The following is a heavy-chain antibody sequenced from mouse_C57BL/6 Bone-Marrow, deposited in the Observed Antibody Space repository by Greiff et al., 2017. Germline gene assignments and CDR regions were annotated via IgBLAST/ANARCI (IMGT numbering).Heavy chain of an antibody. V-gene: IGHV5-15*01. CDR2: ISNLAYSI. CDR1: GFTFSDYG. Sequence: EVQLMESGGGLVQPGGSLKLSCAASGFTFSDYGMAWVRQAPRKGPEWVAFISNLAYSIYYADTFTGRFTLARENATNTLYLEMSSLRSEDTAMYYCARHERGGYYFDYWGQGTTLTVSS. J-gene: IGHJ2*01. CDR3: ARHERGGYYFDY.